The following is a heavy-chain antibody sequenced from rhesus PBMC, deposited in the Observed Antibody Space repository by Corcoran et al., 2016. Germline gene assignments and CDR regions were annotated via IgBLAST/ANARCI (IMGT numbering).Heavy chain of an antibody. CDR2: INGNSGRT. V-gene: IGHV4-80*01. J-gene: IGHJ4*01. D-gene: IGHD5-24*01. CDR1: GVSIRSYW. Sequence: QVQLQESGPGLVKPSETLALTCAVSGVSIRSYWWSWIRQPHGQGLEGIGEINGNSGRTYYTPSLKSRVTISQDASKNQFSLKLTSVTAADTTVYYCARYSGYSKGYYFDYWGQGVLVTVSS. CDR3: ARYSGYSKGYYFDY.